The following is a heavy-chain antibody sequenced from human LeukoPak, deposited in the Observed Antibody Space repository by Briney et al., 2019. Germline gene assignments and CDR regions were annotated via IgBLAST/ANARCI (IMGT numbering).Heavy chain of an antibody. Sequence: ASVKVSCKASGYTFTSYYMHWVRQAPGQGLEWMGIINPSGGSTSYAQKFQGRVTMTRDTSTSTVYMELSSLRSEDMAVYYCASNYYDSSGYRSGYFQHWGQGTLVTVSS. V-gene: IGHV1-46*01. D-gene: IGHD3-22*01. CDR3: ASNYYDSSGYRSGYFQH. CDR2: INPSGGST. J-gene: IGHJ1*01. CDR1: GYTFTSYY.